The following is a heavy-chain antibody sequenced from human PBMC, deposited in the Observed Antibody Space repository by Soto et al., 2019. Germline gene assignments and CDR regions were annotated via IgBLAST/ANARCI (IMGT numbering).Heavy chain of an antibody. CDR1: GFTFSSYG. D-gene: IGHD3-9*01. V-gene: IGHV3-30*18. CDR2: ISYDGSNK. CDR3: AKEGILTGYYYYYGMDV. Sequence: QVQLVESGGGVVQPGRSLRLSCAASGFTFSSYGMHWVRQAPGKGLEWVAVISYDGSNKYYADSVKGRFTISRDNSKNTLYPQMNSLRAEDTAVYYCAKEGILTGYYYYYGMDVWGQGTTVTVSS. J-gene: IGHJ6*02.